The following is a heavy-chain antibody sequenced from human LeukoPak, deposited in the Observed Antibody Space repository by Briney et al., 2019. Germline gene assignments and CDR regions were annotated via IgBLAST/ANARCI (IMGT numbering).Heavy chain of an antibody. CDR3: ARDQGFASDY. J-gene: IGHJ4*02. CDR1: GFTFTDYP. Sequence: PGGSLRLSCAASGFTFTDYPMNWVRQAPGRGLEWVANIRTSAASAYNTNYADSVQGRVIISRDDAKKTLNLHMNGLRDDDTAVYYCARDQGFASDYWGERIPVTVSS. D-gene: IGHD3-16*01. CDR2: IRTSAASAYNT. V-gene: IGHV3-48*02.